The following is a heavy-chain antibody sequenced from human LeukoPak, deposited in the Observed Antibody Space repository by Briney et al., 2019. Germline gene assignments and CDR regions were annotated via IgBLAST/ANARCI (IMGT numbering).Heavy chain of an antibody. CDR2: ISSSTGYI. CDR1: GFTFSYSS. D-gene: IGHD5-18*01. Sequence: GGSLRLSCAASGFTFSYSSMNWVRQAPGKGLEWVSPISSSTGYIYYADSVKGRFTISRDNAKNSLYLQMNSLRAEDTAVYYCARGNTAMVRSYFDYWGLGTLVTVSS. CDR3: ARGNTAMVRSYFDY. V-gene: IGHV3-21*01. J-gene: IGHJ4*02.